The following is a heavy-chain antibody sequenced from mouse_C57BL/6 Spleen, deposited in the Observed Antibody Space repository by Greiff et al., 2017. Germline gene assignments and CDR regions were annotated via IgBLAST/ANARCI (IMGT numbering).Heavy chain of an antibody. CDR3: ARIYYDYDVFDY. CDR1: GFTFSDSG. D-gene: IGHD2-4*01. Sequence: EVKVVESGGGLVKPGGSLKLSCAASGFTFSDSGMHWVRQAPEKGLEWVAYISSGSSTIYYADTVKGRFTISRDNAKNTLFLQMTSLRSEDTAMYYCARIYYDYDVFDYWGQGTTLTVSS. CDR2: ISSGSSTI. J-gene: IGHJ2*01. V-gene: IGHV5-17*01.